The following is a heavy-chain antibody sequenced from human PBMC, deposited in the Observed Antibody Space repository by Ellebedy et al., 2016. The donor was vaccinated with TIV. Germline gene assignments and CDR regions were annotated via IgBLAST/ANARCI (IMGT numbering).Heavy chain of an antibody. Sequence: GESLKISCAASGFAFSSYGMHWVRQAPGKGLEWVAVISYHGSHKYYADSVKGRFTISRDNSKNALYLQMHSLRAEDTALYYCAKASYCSNGRCYSLIDYWGQGTLVSVSS. V-gene: IGHV3-30*18. CDR2: ISYHGSHK. CDR3: AKASYCSNGRCYSLIDY. CDR1: GFAFSSYG. D-gene: IGHD2-15*01. J-gene: IGHJ4*02.